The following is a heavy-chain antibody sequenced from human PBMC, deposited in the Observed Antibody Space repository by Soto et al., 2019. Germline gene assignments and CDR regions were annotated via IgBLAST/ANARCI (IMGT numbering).Heavy chain of an antibody. V-gene: IGHV4-31*03. CDR3: ARGKYYGVFGAVTSSRPLNWFDP. Sequence: QVQLQESGPGLVKPSQTLSLTCTVSGGSISSGGYYWSWIRQHPGKGLEWIGYIYYSGSTYYNPSHKSRVTISVDTSKNQFSLKLSSVTAADTAVYYCARGKYYGVFGAVTSSRPLNWFDPWGQGTLVTVSS. J-gene: IGHJ5*02. D-gene: IGHD3-3*01. CDR1: GGSISSGGYY. CDR2: IYYSGST.